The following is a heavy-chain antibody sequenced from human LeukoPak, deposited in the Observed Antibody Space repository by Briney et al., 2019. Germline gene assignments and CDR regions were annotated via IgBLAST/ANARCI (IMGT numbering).Heavy chain of an antibody. J-gene: IGHJ4*02. CDR3: ASLGGGSYRSFDY. CDR1: SASISSYY. D-gene: IGHD3-16*02. CDR2: IFYLGGT. Sequence: SETLSLTCTVSSASISSYYWSWIRQPPGKGLEWIGYIFYLGGTNHNPSLQSRVTMSLDTSKNQFSLKLSSVTAADTAVYYCASLGGGSYRSFDYWGQGTLVTVSS. V-gene: IGHV4-59*01.